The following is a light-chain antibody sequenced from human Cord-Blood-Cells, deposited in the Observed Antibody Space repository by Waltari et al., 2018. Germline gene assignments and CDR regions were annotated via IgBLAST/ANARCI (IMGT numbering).Light chain of an antibody. J-gene: IGLJ3*02. CDR2: DVS. CDR3: SSYTSSSTLV. V-gene: IGLV2-14*03. Sequence: QSALTQPASVSGSPGQSITISCTGTSSDVGGYKYVSWYQQHPGKAPKLRIYDVSNRPSGVSNRFSGSKSGNTASLTISGLQAEDEADYYCSSYTSSSTLVFGGGTKLTVL. CDR1: SSDVGGYKY.